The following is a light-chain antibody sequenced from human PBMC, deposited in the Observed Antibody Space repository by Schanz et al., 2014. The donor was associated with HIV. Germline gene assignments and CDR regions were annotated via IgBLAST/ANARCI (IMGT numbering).Light chain of an antibody. CDR1: SSDVGTFNY. V-gene: IGLV2-14*03. CDR2: DVR. Sequence: QSALTQPASVSGSPGQSITISCTGTSSDVGTFNYVSWYQQHPGRAPKVLIYDVRDRPSGVSNRFSGSKSGNTASLTISGLQAEDEAEYFCSSYTSSSTVVFGGGTKLTVL. J-gene: IGLJ3*02. CDR3: SSYTSSSTVV.